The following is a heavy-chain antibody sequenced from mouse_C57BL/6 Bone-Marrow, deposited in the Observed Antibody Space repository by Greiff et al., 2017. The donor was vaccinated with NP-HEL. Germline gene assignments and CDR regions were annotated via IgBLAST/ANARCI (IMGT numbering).Heavy chain of an antibody. J-gene: IGHJ3*01. CDR1: GFNIKDYY. Sequence: VHVKQSGAELVRPGASVKLSCTASGFNIKDYYMHWVKQRPEQGLEWIGRIDPEDGDTEYAPKFQGKATMTADTSSNTAYLQLSSLTSEDTAVYYCTRWLLAWFAYWGQGTLVTVSA. CDR2: IDPEDGDT. CDR3: TRWLLAWFAY. V-gene: IGHV14-1*01. D-gene: IGHD2-3*01.